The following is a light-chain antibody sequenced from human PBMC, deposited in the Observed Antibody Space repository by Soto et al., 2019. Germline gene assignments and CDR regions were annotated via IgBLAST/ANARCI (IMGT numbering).Light chain of an antibody. Sequence: DIQMAQSPSTLSASVGDTVTVTCRASKDVGSFLAWYQQKPGKAPKLLIYLASRLESGVPSRFSGSGSGTDFSLTISGLQPGDFATYFCQQYNSHSFYSFGQGTKLEIK. V-gene: IGKV1-5*03. J-gene: IGKJ2*03. CDR3: QQYNSHSFYS. CDR1: KDVGSF. CDR2: LAS.